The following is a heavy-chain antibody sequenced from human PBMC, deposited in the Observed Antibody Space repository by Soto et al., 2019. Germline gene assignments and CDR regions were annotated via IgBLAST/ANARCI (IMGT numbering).Heavy chain of an antibody. CDR2: ISYDGNNK. CDR3: AKDLEQLVINYYYYFGMDV. Sequence: GGSLRLSCAASGFTFTSYGMHWVRQAPGKGLEWVAVISYDGNNKYYPDSVKGRFTISRDNSKNTLYLQMNSLRAEDTAVYYCAKDLEQLVINYYYYFGMDVWGQGTTVTVSS. J-gene: IGHJ6*02. V-gene: IGHV3-30*18. CDR1: GFTFTSYG. D-gene: IGHD6-6*01.